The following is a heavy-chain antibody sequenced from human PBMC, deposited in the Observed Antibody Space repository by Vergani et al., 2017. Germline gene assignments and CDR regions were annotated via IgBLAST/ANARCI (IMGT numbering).Heavy chain of an antibody. Sequence: EVQLVESGGGLVKPGGSLRLFCAASGFTFSSYSMNWVRQAPGKGLEWVSSISSSSSYIYYADSVKGRFTISRDNAKNSLYLQMNSLSAEDTAVYYCARDPSKYCSGGSCYGQYNWFDPWGQGTLVTVSS. J-gene: IGHJ5*02. CDR2: ISSSSSYI. CDR1: GFTFSSYS. D-gene: IGHD2-15*01. V-gene: IGHV3-21*01. CDR3: ARDPSKYCSGGSCYGQYNWFDP.